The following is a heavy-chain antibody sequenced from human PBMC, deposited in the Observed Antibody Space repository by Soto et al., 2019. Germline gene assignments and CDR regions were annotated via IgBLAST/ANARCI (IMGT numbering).Heavy chain of an antibody. Sequence: EVQLLESGGGLVQPGGSLRLSCAASGFTFSSYDMCWVRQAPGKGLECVSAISGGGETTYYADSVKGRFTISRDNSKNALYLQVNSLRAEDTAIYYCAFNSGSGSYYFDYWGQGTLVTVSS. D-gene: IGHD3-10*01. J-gene: IGHJ4*02. CDR3: AFNSGSGSYYFDY. CDR2: ISGGGETT. CDR1: GFTFSSYD. V-gene: IGHV3-23*01.